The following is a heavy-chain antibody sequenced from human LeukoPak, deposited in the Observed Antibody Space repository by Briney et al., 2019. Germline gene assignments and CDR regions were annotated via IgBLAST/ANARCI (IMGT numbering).Heavy chain of an antibody. V-gene: IGHV3-21*01. Sequence: GGSLRLSCAASGFTFSNYSMNWVRQAPGKGLEWVSSLSSSSTYIYYADSVKGRFTISRDNAKNSLYLQLNSLRAEDTAVYYCARDSSGWYHWFDPWGQGTLVTVSS. CDR1: GFTFSNYS. J-gene: IGHJ5*02. CDR2: LSSSSTYI. CDR3: ARDSSGWYHWFDP. D-gene: IGHD6-19*01.